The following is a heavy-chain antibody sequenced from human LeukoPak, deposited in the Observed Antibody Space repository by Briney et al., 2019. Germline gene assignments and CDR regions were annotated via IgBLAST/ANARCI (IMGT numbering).Heavy chain of an antibody. V-gene: IGHV4-31*03. Sequence: SETLSLTCTVSGGSISSGGYYWSWIRQHPGKGLEWIGEINHSGSTNYNPSLKSRVTISVDTSKNQFSLKLSSVTAADTAVYYCARGFRFRFDPWGQGTLVTVSS. J-gene: IGHJ5*02. D-gene: IGHD2/OR15-2a*01. CDR2: INHSGST. CDR1: GGSISSGGYY. CDR3: ARGFRFRFDP.